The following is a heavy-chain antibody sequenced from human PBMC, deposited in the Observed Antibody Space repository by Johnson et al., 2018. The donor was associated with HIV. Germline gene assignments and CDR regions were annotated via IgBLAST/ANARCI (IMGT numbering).Heavy chain of an antibody. CDR3: ARVYTSSFSHGAFDI. D-gene: IGHD6-6*01. CDR1: GFTFSTYS. CDR2: ISYDEINK. Sequence: QVQLVESGGGVVQPGRSLRLSCAASGFTFSTYSMHWVRQAPGKGLEWVAVISYDEINKYYVDSVKGRFTSSTDNSKNTLYLQMNSLRAEDTAVYYCARVYTSSFSHGAFDIWGQGTMVNVSS. V-gene: IGHV3-30*04. J-gene: IGHJ3*02.